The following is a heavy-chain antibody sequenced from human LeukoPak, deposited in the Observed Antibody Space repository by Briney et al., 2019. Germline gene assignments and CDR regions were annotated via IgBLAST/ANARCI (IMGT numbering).Heavy chain of an antibody. J-gene: IGHJ5*02. CDR3: ARWTLREFWFDP. V-gene: IGHV4-4*07. Sequence: KPSETLSLTCTVSGDSISIYYWSWIRQPAGRGLEWIGRIYTSGSTNYNPSLKSRVTISVDTSKNQFSLKLSSVTAADTAVYYCARWTLREFWFDPWGQGTLVTVSS. CDR2: IYTSGST. D-gene: IGHD3-10*01. CDR1: GDSISIYY.